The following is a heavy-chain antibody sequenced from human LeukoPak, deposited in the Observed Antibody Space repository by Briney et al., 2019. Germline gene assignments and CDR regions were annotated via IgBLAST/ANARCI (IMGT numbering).Heavy chain of an antibody. CDR2: ISDDGSNK. V-gene: IGHV3-30*18. Sequence: GGSLRLSCGASGFTISSYGMYWVRQAPGMGLEWVAAISDDGSNKYYADSVKGRITISRDNSKNTLYLQMNSLRAEDTAVYYCANDTIGSGISYLDYWGQGTLVTVSS. CDR1: GFTISSYG. CDR3: ANDTIGSGISYLDY. D-gene: IGHD3-10*01. J-gene: IGHJ4*02.